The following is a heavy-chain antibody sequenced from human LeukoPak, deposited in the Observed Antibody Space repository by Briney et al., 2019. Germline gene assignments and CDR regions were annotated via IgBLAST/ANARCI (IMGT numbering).Heavy chain of an antibody. CDR3: ARAGGHIVVVAAAYSDY. V-gene: IGHV3-30*04. CDR2: ISYDGSNK. D-gene: IGHD2-15*01. Sequence: GRSLRLSCAASGFTFSSYAMHWVRQAPGKGLEWVAVISYDGSNKYYADSVKGRFTISRDNSKNTLYLQMNSLRAEDTAVYYCARAGGHIVVVAAAYSDYWGQGTLVTVSS. J-gene: IGHJ4*02. CDR1: GFTFSSYA.